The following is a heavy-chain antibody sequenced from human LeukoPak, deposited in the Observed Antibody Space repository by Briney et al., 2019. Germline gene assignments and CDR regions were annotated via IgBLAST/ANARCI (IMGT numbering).Heavy chain of an antibody. CDR2: INAGNGNT. Sequence: ASVKVSCKASGYTFTSYAMHWVRQAPGQRLEWMGWINAGNGNTKYSQKFQGRVTITRDTSASTAYMELSSLRSEDTAVYYCATVRDYGDYVRAFDIWGQGTMVTVSS. CDR1: GYTFTSYA. CDR3: ATVRDYGDYVRAFDI. V-gene: IGHV1-3*01. D-gene: IGHD4-17*01. J-gene: IGHJ3*02.